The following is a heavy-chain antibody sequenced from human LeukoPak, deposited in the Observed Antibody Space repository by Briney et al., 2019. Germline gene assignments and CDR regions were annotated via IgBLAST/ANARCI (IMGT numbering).Heavy chain of an antibody. V-gene: IGHV3-7*01. D-gene: IGHD5-24*01. Sequence: PGGSLRLSCAASGFTFSRHWMSWVRQAPGKGLERVAHMNQDGSAIYSIDSVKGRFTISRDNDKNSLYLQMTGLTVADTAVYYCARGRDGYNSGIDYWGQGTLVTVSS. CDR1: GFTFSRHW. CDR2: MNQDGSAI. CDR3: ARGRDGYNSGIDY. J-gene: IGHJ4*02.